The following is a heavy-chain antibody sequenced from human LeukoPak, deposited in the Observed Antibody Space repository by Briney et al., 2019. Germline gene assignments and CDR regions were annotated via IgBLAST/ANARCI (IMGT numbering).Heavy chain of an antibody. D-gene: IGHD6-19*01. CDR1: GFTLSNYD. CDR2: IGTAGDT. J-gene: IGHJ4*02. Sequence: PGGSLRLSCAASGFTLSNYDMHWVRQVTGKGLEWVSAIGTAGDTYYPGSVKGRFTISRENAKNSLYLQMNSLRAGDTAVYYCARKSPSGQTDYWGQGTLVTVTS. CDR3: ARKSPSGQTDY. V-gene: IGHV3-13*01.